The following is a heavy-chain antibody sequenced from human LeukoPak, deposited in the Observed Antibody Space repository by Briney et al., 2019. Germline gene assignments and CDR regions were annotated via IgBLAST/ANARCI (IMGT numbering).Heavy chain of an antibody. CDR2: INHSGST. D-gene: IGHD5-24*01. CDR1: GGSFSGYY. Sequence: PSETLSLTCAVYGGSFSGYYWSWIRQPPGKGLEWIGEINHSGSTNYNPSLKSRVTISVDTSKNQFSLKLSSVTAADTAVYYCARKIATTRGYFDYWGQGTLVTVSS. V-gene: IGHV4-34*01. CDR3: ARKIATTRGYFDY. J-gene: IGHJ4*02.